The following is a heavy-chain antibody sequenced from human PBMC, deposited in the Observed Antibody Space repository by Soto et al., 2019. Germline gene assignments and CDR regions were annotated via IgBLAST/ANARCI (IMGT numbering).Heavy chain of an antibody. CDR1: GFTFSSYA. CDR2: IKEDGSER. D-gene: IGHD3-16*01. J-gene: IGHJ4*02. V-gene: IGHV3-7*01. Sequence: PGGSLRLSCAASGFTFSSYAMSWVRQAPGKGLEWMANIKEDGSERYYMDSVKGRFTISRDNAKNSLHLQMNSLRAEDTAVYYCAREPSGGLDYWGQGTLVTVSS. CDR3: AREPSGGLDY.